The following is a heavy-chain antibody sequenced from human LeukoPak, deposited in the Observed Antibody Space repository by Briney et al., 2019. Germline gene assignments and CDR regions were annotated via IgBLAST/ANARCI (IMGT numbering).Heavy chain of an antibody. J-gene: IGHJ4*02. Sequence: GGSLRLSCAASGFTFSSYDMHWVRQATGKGLEWVSAIGTAGDTYYPGSVKGRFTISRENAKNSLYLQMNSLRAGDTAVYYCARGGYYYDSSGYQPFDYWGQGTLVTVSS. CDR1: GFTFSSYD. CDR3: ARGGYYYDSSGYQPFDY. CDR2: IGTAGDT. D-gene: IGHD3-22*01. V-gene: IGHV3-13*01.